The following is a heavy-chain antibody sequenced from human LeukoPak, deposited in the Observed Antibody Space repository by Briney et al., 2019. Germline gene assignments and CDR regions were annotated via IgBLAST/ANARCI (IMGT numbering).Heavy chain of an antibody. V-gene: IGHV4-61*02. CDR2: IYTSGST. CDR1: GGSISRGSYY. J-gene: IGHJ5*02. Sequence: PSQTLSLTCTVSGGSISRGSYYWSWIRQPAGKGLEWIGRIYTSGSTNYNPSLKSRVTISVDTSKNQFSLKLSSVTAADTAVYYCAREWDIVVVPKTNWFDPWGQGTLVTVSS. D-gene: IGHD2-2*01. CDR3: AREWDIVVVPKTNWFDP.